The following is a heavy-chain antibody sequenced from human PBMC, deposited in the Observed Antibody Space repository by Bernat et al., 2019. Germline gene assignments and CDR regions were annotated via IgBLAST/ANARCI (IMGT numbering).Heavy chain of an antibody. J-gene: IGHJ5*02. D-gene: IGHD6-6*01. Sequence: QQQLKESGPRLVKPSETLSLTCTVSGGSISSSAYYWDWIRQPPGKGLEWIGGIYYSGRTYYNPSLRSRVSISVDTSRNHFSVKRSSVTAADTAVYYCARRGSSSPRNWFDPWGQGTLVTVSS. CDR3: ARRGSSSPRNWFDP. CDR2: IYYSGRT. CDR1: GGSISSSAYY. V-gene: IGHV4-39*02.